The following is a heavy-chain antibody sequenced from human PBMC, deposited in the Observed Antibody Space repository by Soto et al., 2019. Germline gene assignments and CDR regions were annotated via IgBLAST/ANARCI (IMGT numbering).Heavy chain of an antibody. CDR1: GGTFSSYA. CDR3: ARVAAWYYDSSGAIDY. CDR2: INAGNGNT. Sequence: GASVKVSCKASGGTFSSYAMHCVRQAPGQRLEWMGWINAGNGNTKYSQKFQGRVTITRDTSASTAYMELSSLRSEDTAVYYCARVAAWYYDSSGAIDYWGQGTLVTVSS. D-gene: IGHD3-22*01. J-gene: IGHJ4*02. V-gene: IGHV1-3*01.